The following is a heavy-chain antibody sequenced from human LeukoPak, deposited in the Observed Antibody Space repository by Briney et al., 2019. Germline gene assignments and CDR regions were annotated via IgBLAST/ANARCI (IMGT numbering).Heavy chain of an antibody. J-gene: IGHJ5*02. CDR1: GYTFSNYW. V-gene: IGHV5-51*01. CDR2: IYPGDSDT. Sequence: GESLKISCKGSGYTFSNYWIGWVRQMPGKGLEWMGIIYPGDSDTRYSPSFQGQVTISADKSISTAYLQWSSLKASDTAMYYCARFARALASGTQEHNWFDPWGQGTLVTVSS. CDR3: ARFARALASGTQEHNWFDP. D-gene: IGHD6-13*01.